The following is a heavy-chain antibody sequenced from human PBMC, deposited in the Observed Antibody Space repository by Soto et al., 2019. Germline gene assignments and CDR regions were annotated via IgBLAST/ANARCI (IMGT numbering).Heavy chain of an antibody. CDR2: IYTSGST. D-gene: IGHD1-7*01. V-gene: IGHV4-4*07. CDR1: GGSISSYY. Sequence: PSETLSLTCTVSGGSISSYYWSWIRQPAGKGLEWIGRIYTSGSTNYNPSLKSRVTMSVDTSKNQFSLKLSSVTAADTAVYYCARELELKRDYYYYGMDVWGQGTTVTVS. CDR3: ARELELKRDYYYYGMDV. J-gene: IGHJ6*02.